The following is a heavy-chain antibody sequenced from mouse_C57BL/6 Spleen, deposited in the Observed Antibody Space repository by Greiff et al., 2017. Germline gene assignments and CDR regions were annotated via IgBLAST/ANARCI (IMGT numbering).Heavy chain of an antibody. CDR2: IYPGDGDT. CDR1: GYAFSSSW. D-gene: IGHD2-3*01. CDR3: ARGGIYDGYYQAPMDD. V-gene: IGHV1-82*01. J-gene: IGHJ4*01. Sequence: QVQLQQSGPELVKPGASVKISCKASGYAFSSSWMNWVKQRPGKGLEWIGRIYPGDGDTNYNGKFKGKATLTADKSSSTAYMQLSSLTSEDSAVYFGARGGIYDGYYQAPMDDWGRGTSVTVSS.